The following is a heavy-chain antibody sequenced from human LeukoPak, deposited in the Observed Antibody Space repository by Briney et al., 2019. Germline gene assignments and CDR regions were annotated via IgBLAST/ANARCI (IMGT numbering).Heavy chain of an antibody. CDR2: TAGADDVL. CDR1: GLTFSDSR. V-gene: IGHV3-23*01. J-gene: IGHJ6*02. CDR3: ANSIQRPPGMDV. Sequence: PGGSLRLPCAVSGLTFSDSRMIRVRRAPEKRPEGHPLTAGADDVLHYADSVKGRFTIPTHNSKNTVYLQMNSLRAEDPALYFCANSIQRPPGMDVWGQGTMVTVSS. D-gene: IGHD2-21*01.